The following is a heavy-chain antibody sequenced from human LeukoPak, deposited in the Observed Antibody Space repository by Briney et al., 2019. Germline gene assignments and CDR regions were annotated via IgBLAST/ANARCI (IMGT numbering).Heavy chain of an antibody. V-gene: IGHV4-34*01. J-gene: IGHJ6*02. Sequence: PSETLPLTCTVSGGFINNHYWSWIRQPPGKGLEWIGEINHSGSTNYNPSLKSRVTISVDTSKNQFSLKLSSVTAADTAVYYCAGGPHDYSNYDLLLGMDVWGQGTTVTVSS. CDR2: INHSGST. D-gene: IGHD4-11*01. CDR1: GGFINNHY. CDR3: AGGPHDYSNYDLLLGMDV.